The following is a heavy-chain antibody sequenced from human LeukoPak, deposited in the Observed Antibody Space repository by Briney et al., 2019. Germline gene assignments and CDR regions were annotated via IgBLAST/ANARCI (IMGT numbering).Heavy chain of an antibody. D-gene: IGHD5-12*01. V-gene: IGHV3-72*01. CDR2: TKNKVKSYTT. CDR3: LAWIEGVGY. J-gene: IGHJ4*02. Sequence: GRSLRLSCAASGFTFSDHYMDWVRQAPGKGLEWVGRTKNKVKSYTTEYAASVTGRFSISRDESKYLLFLQMNSLKPEDTVVYDCLAWIEGVGYWGQGTLVTVSS. CDR1: GFTFSDHY.